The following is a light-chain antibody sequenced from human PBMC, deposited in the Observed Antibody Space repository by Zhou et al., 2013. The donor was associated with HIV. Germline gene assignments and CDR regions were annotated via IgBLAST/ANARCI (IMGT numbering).Light chain of an antibody. CDR2: EIS. V-gene: IGKV2D-29*02. J-gene: IGKJ2*01. CDR1: QTLLQSDGKTY. Sequence: DIVMTQTPLSLSVTPGQPASISCKSSQTLLQSDGKTYLYWYFQKAGRSPQLLIYEISNRFSGVPDRFSGSGSGTDFTLQISRVEAEDVGIFFCMQSKHFPYTFGRGTKVEIK. CDR3: MQSKHFPYT.